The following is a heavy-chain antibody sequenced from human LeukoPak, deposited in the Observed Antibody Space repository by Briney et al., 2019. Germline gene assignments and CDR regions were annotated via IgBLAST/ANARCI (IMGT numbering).Heavy chain of an antibody. J-gene: IGHJ4*02. CDR1: GFRFSGHY. V-gene: IGHV3-11*01. D-gene: IGHD1-26*01. Sequence: PGGSLRLSCAASGFRFSGHYMSWIHQAPGKGLEWISYITNSGDFVNYADSVKGRFTISRDNAKKSLYLQMNSLRAEDTAVYYCAREARATPDFWGQGTVVTVSS. CDR3: AREARATPDF. CDR2: ITNSGDFV.